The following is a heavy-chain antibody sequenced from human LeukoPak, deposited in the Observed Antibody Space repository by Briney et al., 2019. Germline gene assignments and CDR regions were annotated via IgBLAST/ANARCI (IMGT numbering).Heavy chain of an antibody. Sequence: GGSLRLSCAASGFTFSSYTMNWVRQAPGKGLEWVSYISSSSSTIYYADSVKGRFTISRDNAKNSLYLQMNSLRAEDTAVYYCARDRYYGFDYWGQGTLVTVSS. CDR1: GFTFSSYT. CDR3: ARDRYYGFDY. V-gene: IGHV3-48*04. J-gene: IGHJ4*02. CDR2: ISSSSSTI. D-gene: IGHD3-10*01.